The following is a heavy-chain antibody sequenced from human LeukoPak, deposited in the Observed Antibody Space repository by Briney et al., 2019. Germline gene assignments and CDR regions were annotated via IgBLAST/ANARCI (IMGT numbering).Heavy chain of an antibody. D-gene: IGHD5-12*01. V-gene: IGHV3-15*01. CDR1: RFTLNIAW. J-gene: IGHJ4*02. CDR2: IKSKTDGGTT. CDR3: TTVGYSDYVADN. Sequence: GGSLRLSCAVSRFTLNIAWMSWVRQAPGKGLEWVGRIKSKTDGGTTDYAAPVKGRFTISRDDSKNMLSLQMSSLKTEDTAVYYCTTVGYSDYVADNWGQGTLVTVSS.